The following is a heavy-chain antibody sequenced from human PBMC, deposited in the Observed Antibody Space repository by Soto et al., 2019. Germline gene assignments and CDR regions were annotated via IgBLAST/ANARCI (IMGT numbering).Heavy chain of an antibody. D-gene: IGHD4-4*01. CDR2: INGDGSTT. J-gene: IGHJ4*02. V-gene: IGHV3-74*01. CDR1: GFTFSSYW. CDR3: ARAFYSNYDY. Sequence: GGSLRLSCAASGFTFSSYWMHWVRQAPGKGLVWVSRINGDGSTTTYADSVKGRFTISRDNAENTVYLQMNSLRVEDTAVYYCARAFYSNYDYWGQGTLVTVSS.